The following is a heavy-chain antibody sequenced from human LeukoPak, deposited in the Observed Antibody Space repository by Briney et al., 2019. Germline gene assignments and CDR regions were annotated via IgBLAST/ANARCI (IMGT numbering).Heavy chain of an antibody. J-gene: IGHJ4*02. D-gene: IGHD1-1*01. V-gene: IGHV3-33*01. CDR3: ARDPAGSGFAFDS. Sequence: GGSLRLSCAASGFIFSNDAMHWVRQAPGKGLEWVAFIWSDGSNKYYADSVKGRFTISRDNSEDTLYLQMNSLGVEDTAVYYCARDPAGSGFAFDSWGQGALVTVSS. CDR2: IWSDGSNK. CDR1: GFIFSNDA.